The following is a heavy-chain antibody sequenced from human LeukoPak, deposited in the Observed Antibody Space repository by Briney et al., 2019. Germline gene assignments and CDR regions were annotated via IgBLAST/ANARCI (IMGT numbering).Heavy chain of an antibody. V-gene: IGHV1-18*04. J-gene: IGHJ4*02. D-gene: IGHD3-10*01. CDR2: ISPYNGNT. CDR3: ARDRGRKYYGSGSRPYYFDD. Sequence: GSVKVSFKASGSTFPSDGRSWVRPAAGQGLGWMGGISPYNGNTNYAQKLQGRVTMTTDTSTSTAYMELRSLRSDDTAVYYCARDRGRKYYGSGSRPYYFDDWGQGTLGTVS. CDR1: GSTFPSDG.